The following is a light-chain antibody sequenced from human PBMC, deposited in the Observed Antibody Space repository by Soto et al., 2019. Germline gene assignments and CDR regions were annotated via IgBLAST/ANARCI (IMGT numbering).Light chain of an antibody. CDR3: QQCRNCPLT. V-gene: IGKV3-15*01. CDR2: DAS. CDR1: QNVYNN. Sequence: EIVMTQSPATLSLSPGEGATLSCKASQNVYNNLAWYQQRPGQPPRLLIYDASTRATGISARFSGSGYWTEFTLTISSLQSEDFAVYFYQQCRNCPLTFGGGTKVEIK. J-gene: IGKJ4*01.